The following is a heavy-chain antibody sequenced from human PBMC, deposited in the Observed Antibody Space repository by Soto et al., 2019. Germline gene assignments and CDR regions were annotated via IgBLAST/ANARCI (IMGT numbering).Heavy chain of an antibody. CDR1: GAYVTTGGYY. V-gene: IGHV4-31*03. D-gene: IGHD1-1*01. Sequence: QVQLHESGPGLVKPSQTLSLTCTVSGAYVTTGGYYWSWVRQYPGKGLEWIGYIYHRGATYYNPSLTSRLTISVDTSKIPFSLRLSSVTVADTAVYYCARAPGNERLDYWGQGNLVIVSS. J-gene: IGHJ4*02. CDR3: ARAPGNERLDY. CDR2: IYHRGAT.